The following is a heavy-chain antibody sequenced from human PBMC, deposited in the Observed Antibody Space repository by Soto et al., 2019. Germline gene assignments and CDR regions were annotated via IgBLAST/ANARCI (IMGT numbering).Heavy chain of an antibody. CDR1: GFTFSNYW. CDR2: IKHDGGDK. D-gene: IGHD3-16*01. V-gene: IGHV3-7*04. Sequence: EVHLVESGGGLVQPGGSLRLSCAASGFTFSNYWMSWVRQTPGQGLEWVANIKHDGGDKYYVDSVKGRFTISRDNAKNSVDLQMNNLGPEDTAVYYCVRPGVFVLGVADSWGQGTLVTVSS. CDR3: VRPGVFVLGVADS. J-gene: IGHJ4*02.